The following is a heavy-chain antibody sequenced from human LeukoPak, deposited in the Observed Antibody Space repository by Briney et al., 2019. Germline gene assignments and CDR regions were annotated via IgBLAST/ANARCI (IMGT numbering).Heavy chain of an antibody. CDR2: INHSAGT. J-gene: IGHJ4*02. CDR3: ARDPAAVRGVILDY. V-gene: IGHV4-34*01. Sequence: SETLSLTCAVYGGSLSGYYWSWIRQPPGKGLEWIGEINHSAGTNYNPSLKSRVTISLDTSKNQFSLKLSSVTAADTAVYYCARDPAAVRGVILDYWGQGTLVTVSS. CDR1: GGSLSGYY. D-gene: IGHD3-10*01.